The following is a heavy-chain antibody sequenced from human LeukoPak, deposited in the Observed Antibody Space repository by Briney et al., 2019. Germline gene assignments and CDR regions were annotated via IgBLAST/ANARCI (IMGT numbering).Heavy chain of an antibody. CDR3: ARLPGYCSSNSCYKMTIPFDY. V-gene: IGHV3-23*01. J-gene: IGHJ4*02. CDR2: IDYSGGAT. CDR1: GFTFNNYV. D-gene: IGHD2-2*02. Sequence: GGSLRLSCAASGFTFNNYVMSCVRQAPGKGLEWVSGIDYSGGATNYADSVQGRFTVSRDNSKNTLYLQMNSLRAEDTAVYYCARLPGYCSSNSCYKMTIPFDYWGQGTLVTVSS.